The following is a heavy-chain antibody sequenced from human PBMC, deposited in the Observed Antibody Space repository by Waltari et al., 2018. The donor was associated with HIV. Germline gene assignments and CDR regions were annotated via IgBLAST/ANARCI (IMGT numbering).Heavy chain of an antibody. CDR3: ARVLRFLEWTNGMDV. D-gene: IGHD3-3*01. J-gene: IGHJ6*02. Sequence: QVQLVESGGGVVQPGRSLRLSCAASGFTFSSYGMHWLSPAPGRVLEWVAVIWYDGRNKYYADSVKCRFTISRDNSKNTLYLQMNSLRAEDTAVYYCARVLRFLEWTNGMDVWGQGTTVTVSS. V-gene: IGHV3-33*01. CDR1: GFTFSSYG. CDR2: IWYDGRNK.